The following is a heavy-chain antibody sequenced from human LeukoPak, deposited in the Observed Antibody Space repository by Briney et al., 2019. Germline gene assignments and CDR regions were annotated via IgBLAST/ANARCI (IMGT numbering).Heavy chain of an antibody. CDR3: ARDADSSWYEPSIDY. J-gene: IGHJ4*02. CDR1: GFTISDYY. D-gene: IGHD6-13*01. CDR2: ISSSGNTI. Sequence: PGGSLRLSGAASGFTISDYYMNWIRQAPGKGLEWVSYISSSGNTIYYADSVKGRFTISRDNAKNSLYLQMNSLRAEDTAVYYCARDADSSWYEPSIDYWGQGTLVTVSS. V-gene: IGHV3-11*01.